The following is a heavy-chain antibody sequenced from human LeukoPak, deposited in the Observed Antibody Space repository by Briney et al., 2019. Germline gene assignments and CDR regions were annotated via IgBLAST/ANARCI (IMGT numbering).Heavy chain of an antibody. D-gene: IGHD4-17*01. J-gene: IGHJ4*02. CDR2: IYHSGNT. CDR1: GYSISTSYC. V-gene: IGHV4-38-2*02. Sequence: SETLSLTCTVSGYSISTSYCWGWIRQPPGKGLEWIGSIYHSGNTYYNPSLKSRVTISVDTSKNQFSLKLNSVTAADTAVYYCARAGYGDSDFDYWGQGTLVTVSS. CDR3: ARAGYGDSDFDY.